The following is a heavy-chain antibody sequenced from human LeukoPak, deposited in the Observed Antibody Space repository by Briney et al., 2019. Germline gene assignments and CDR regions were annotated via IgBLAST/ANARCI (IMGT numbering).Heavy chain of an antibody. CDR2: IIPILGIA. CDR1: GYTFTRYY. D-gene: IGHD6-13*01. CDR3: ARDRRGIAAPDY. J-gene: IGHJ4*02. Sequence: GASVKVSCKASGYTFTRYYMHWVRQAPGQGLEWMGRIIPILGIANYAQKFQGRVTITADKSTSTAYMELSSLRSEDTAVYYCARDRRGIAAPDYWGQGTLVIVSS. V-gene: IGHV1-69*04.